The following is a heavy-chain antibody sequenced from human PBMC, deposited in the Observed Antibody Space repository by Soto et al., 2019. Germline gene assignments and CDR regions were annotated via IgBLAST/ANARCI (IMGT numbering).Heavy chain of an antibody. Sequence: QITLKESGPTLGKPTQTLTLTCTFSGLSLSTSEERVGWIRQSPGKDLEWLARIYWDDDERYSPSLQSRLTITKDTYKNQLVLTMTHRDPVDTATYFCGRRRGSSKWFNWFDSWGQGTLVTVSS. V-gene: IGHV2-5*02. D-gene: IGHD2-15*01. J-gene: IGHJ5*01. CDR3: GRRRGSSKWFNWFDS. CDR2: IYWDDDE. CDR1: GLSLSTSEER.